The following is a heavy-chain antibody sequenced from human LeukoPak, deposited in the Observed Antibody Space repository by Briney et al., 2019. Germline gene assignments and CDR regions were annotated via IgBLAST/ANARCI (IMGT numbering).Heavy chain of an antibody. CDR3: AMRGNTWYDC. J-gene: IGHJ4*02. V-gene: IGHV3-NL1*01. D-gene: IGHD6-13*01. CDR2: IYSGGST. CDR1: GFTFSSYG. Sequence: GGSLRLSCAASGFTFSSYGMHWVRQAPGKGLEWVSVIYSGGSTYYADSVKGRFTISRDNSKNTVDLQMNSLRVEDTAVYYCAMRGNTWYDCWGQGTLVTVSS.